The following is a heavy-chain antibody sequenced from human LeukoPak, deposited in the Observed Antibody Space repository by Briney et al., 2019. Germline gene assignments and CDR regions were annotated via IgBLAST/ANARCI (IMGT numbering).Heavy chain of an antibody. CDR1: GGSFSGYY. CDR3: ARGRIQYYYDSSGYYYRPWGYYGMDV. D-gene: IGHD3-22*01. J-gene: IGHJ6*02. Sequence: PSETLSLTCAVYGGSFSGYYWSWIRQPPGKGLEWIGEINHSGSTNYNPSLKSRVTISVDTSKNQFSLKLSSVTAADTAVYYCARGRIQYYYDSSGYYYRPWGYYGMDVWGQGTTVTVSS. V-gene: IGHV4-34*01. CDR2: INHSGST.